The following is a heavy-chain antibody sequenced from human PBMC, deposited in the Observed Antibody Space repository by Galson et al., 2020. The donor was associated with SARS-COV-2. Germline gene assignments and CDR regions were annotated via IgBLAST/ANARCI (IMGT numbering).Heavy chain of an antibody. CDR1: GFNFDDSA. CDR3: ARDIALHRRQRWLGACDI. Sequence: GGSLRLSCAASGFNFDDSAMHWVRQVPGKGLEWVSSISWNSGNIENADSVKGRFTISRDNAKKSLFLQMNSLKVEDTALFVCARDIALHRRQRWLGACDIWCRGAIVTVAS. D-gene: IGHD6-19*01. J-gene: IGHJ3*02. V-gene: IGHV3-9*01. CDR2: ISWNSGNI.